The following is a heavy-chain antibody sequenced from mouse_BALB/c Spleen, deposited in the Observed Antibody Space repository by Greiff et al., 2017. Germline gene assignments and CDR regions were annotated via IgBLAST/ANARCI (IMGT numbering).Heavy chain of an antibody. Sequence: EVQLQQSGPSLVKPSQTLSLTCSVTGDSITSGYWNWIRKFPGNKLEYMGYISYSGSTYYNPSLKSRISITRDTSKNQYYLQLNSVTTEDTATYYCARYSTGQYYFDYWGQGTTLTVSS. CDR1: GDSITSGY. J-gene: IGHJ2*01. CDR3: ARYSTGQYYFDY. CDR2: ISYSGST. V-gene: IGHV3-8*02. D-gene: IGHD2-1*01.